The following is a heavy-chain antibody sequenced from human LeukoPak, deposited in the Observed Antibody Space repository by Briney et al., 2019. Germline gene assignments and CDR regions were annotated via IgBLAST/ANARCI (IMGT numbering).Heavy chain of an antibody. V-gene: IGHV3-21*01. CDR1: GFTFSSYS. Sequence: GGSLRLSCAASGFTFSSYSMNWVRQAPGKGLEWVSSISSSSSYIYYADSVKGRFTISRDNAKNSLYLQMNGLRAEDTAVYYCARDTNGSVDYWGQGTLVTVSS. CDR3: ARDTNGSVDY. CDR2: ISSSSSYI. D-gene: IGHD3-10*01. J-gene: IGHJ4*02.